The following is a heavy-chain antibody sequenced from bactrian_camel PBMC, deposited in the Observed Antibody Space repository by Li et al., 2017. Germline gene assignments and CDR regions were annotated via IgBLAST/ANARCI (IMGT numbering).Heavy chain of an antibody. V-gene: IGHV3S1*01. Sequence: HVQLVESGGDSVQAGGSLRLSCVASRYTYGCMAWFRQAPGKEREGVAQIRFGGGYTYYVDSVKGRFTISRDNAKNTLYLQMNSLKPEDTAMYYCAAAGGLGGLVAPLNRRVYNYWGQGTQVTVS. J-gene: IGHJ4*01. CDR2: IRFGGGYT. D-gene: IGHD7*01. CDR3: AAAGGLGGLVAPLNRRVYNY. CDR1: RYTYGC.